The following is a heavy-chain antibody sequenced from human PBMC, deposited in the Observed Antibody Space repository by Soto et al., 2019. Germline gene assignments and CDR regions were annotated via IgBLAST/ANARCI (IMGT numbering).Heavy chain of an antibody. CDR2: ISGDGGST. V-gene: IGHV3-43*02. D-gene: IGHD1-26*01. Sequence: GGSLRLSCAASGFTFDDYAMHWVRQAPGKGLEWVSLISGDGGSTYYADSVKGRFTISRDNSKNSLYLQMNSLRTEDTALYYWAKDMRMGSYYPLDAFDIWGQGTMVTVSS. CDR1: GFTFDDYA. CDR3: AKDMRMGSYYPLDAFDI. J-gene: IGHJ3*02.